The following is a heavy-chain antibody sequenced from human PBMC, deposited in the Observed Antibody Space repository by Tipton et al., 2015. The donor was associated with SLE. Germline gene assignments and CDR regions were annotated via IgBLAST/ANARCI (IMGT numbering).Heavy chain of an antibody. CDR1: GGSISSGDYY. CDR3: AGTWNSSSIYYYYGLDV. CDR2: ISTSGST. Sequence: TLSLTCTVSGGSISSGDYYWSWIRRPAGKGLEWIGHISTSGSTYYNPSLKSRVTISVDTSKNQFSLKVTSVTAADTAVYYCAGTWNSSSIYYYYGLDVWGQGTTVTVSS. V-gene: IGHV4-61*09. D-gene: IGHD6-13*01. J-gene: IGHJ6*02.